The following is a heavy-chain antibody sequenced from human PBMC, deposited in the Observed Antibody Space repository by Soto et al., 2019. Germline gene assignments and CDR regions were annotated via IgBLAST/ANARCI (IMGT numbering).Heavy chain of an antibody. V-gene: IGHV4-39*01. Sequence: QLQLQESGPGLVKPSETLSLTCTVSGGSISSSSYYWGWIRQPPGKGLEWIGSIYYSGSTYYNPSLKSRVTTPVATAKNQFSLQLRSVTAADTAVYYCARTIPLLWFGELLYMPGPYYYGMDVWGQGTTVTVSS. CDR3: ARTIPLLWFGELLYMPGPYYYGMDV. CDR1: GGSISSSSYY. CDR2: IYYSGST. J-gene: IGHJ6*02. D-gene: IGHD3-10*01.